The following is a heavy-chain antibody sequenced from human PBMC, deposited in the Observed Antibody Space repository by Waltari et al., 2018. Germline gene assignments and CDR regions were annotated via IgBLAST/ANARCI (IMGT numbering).Heavy chain of an antibody. CDR1: GYTLTELS. CDR3: ATPTNRGTVTTIAFDI. D-gene: IGHD4-17*01. V-gene: IGHV1-24*01. J-gene: IGHJ3*02. CDR2: CEPEDGER. Sequence: QVQLVQSGAEVKKPGASVKVSCKVSGYTLTELSMHWVRQAPGQGLEWMGGCEPEDGERINAQKFRGRVTMTEDTSTDTAYMELSSLRSEDTAVYYCATPTNRGTVTTIAFDIWGQGTMVTVSS.